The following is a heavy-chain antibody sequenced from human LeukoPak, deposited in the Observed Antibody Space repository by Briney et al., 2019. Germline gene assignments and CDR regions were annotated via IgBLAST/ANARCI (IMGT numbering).Heavy chain of an antibody. Sequence: GASVKVSCKASGYTFTSYYMHWVRQAPGQGLEWMGIINPSGGSTSYAQKFQGRVTMTRDMSTSTDYMELSSLRSEDTAVYYCARDASGSGSYSWGQGTLVTVSS. CDR1: GYTFTSYY. D-gene: IGHD3-10*01. CDR2: INPSGGST. J-gene: IGHJ4*02. CDR3: ARDASGSGSYS. V-gene: IGHV1-46*01.